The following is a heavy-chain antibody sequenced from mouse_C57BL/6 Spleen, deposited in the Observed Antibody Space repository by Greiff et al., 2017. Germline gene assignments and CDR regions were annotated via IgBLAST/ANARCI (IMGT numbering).Heavy chain of an antibody. CDR3: ARSNWAWFAY. CDR1: GFTFSSYA. CDR2: ISDGGSYT. Sequence: EVKLVESGGGLVKPGGSLKLSCAASGFTFSSYAMSWVRQTPEKRLEWVATISDGGSYTYYPDNVKGRFTISRDNAKNNLYLQMSHLQSEDTAMYYCARSNWAWFAYWGQGTLVTVSA. J-gene: IGHJ3*01. V-gene: IGHV5-4*03. D-gene: IGHD4-1*02.